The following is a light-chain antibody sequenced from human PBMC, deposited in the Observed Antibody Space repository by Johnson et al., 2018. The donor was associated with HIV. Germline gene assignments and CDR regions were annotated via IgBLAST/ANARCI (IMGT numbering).Light chain of an antibody. V-gene: IGLV1-51*01. CDR1: SSNIGNNY. CDR3: GTWDNSLNVYV. CDR2: DNN. Sequence: QSVLTQPPSVSAAPGQKVTISCSGSSSNIGNNYVSWYQQLPGTAPKLLIYDNNKRPSGIPDRFSGSKSGTSATLGITGLQTGGEADYYCGTWDNSLNVYVFGTGTKVTVL. J-gene: IGLJ1*01.